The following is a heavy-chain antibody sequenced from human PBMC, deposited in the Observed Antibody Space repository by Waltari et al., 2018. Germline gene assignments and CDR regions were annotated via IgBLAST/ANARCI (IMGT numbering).Heavy chain of an antibody. Sequence: QMQLVQSGPEVKKPGTSVKVSCKASGFTFTSSAMQWVRQARGQRLEWIGWIGVGSGNTNYAQKVQERVTITRGMSTSTAYMGLSSLRSEDTAVYYCAAGGPVGATPLDYWGQGTLVTVSS. J-gene: IGHJ4*02. CDR2: IGVGSGNT. CDR1: GFTFTSSA. V-gene: IGHV1-58*02. CDR3: AAGGPVGATPLDY. D-gene: IGHD1-26*01.